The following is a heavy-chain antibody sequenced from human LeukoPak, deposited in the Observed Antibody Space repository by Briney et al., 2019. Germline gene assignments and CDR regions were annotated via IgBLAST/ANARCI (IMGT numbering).Heavy chain of an antibody. CDR3: AKTTTGYSSGRFPGWPVDY. V-gene: IGHV3-23*01. Sequence: GGSLRLTCAASGFTFSSYAMYWVRQAPGKGLEWVSGIFGSGGSTHYADSVKGRFTISRDNSKNTVYLQMNSLRAEDTAVYYCAKTTTGYSSGRFPGWPVDYWGQGTLVTVSS. CDR2: IFGSGGST. J-gene: IGHJ4*02. D-gene: IGHD6-19*01. CDR1: GFTFSSYA.